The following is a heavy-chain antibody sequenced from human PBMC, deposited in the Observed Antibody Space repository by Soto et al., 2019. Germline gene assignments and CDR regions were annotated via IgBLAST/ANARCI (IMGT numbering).Heavy chain of an antibody. CDR3: ARSQGSSTSLEIYYYYYYGMDV. Sequence: QVQLVQSGAEVKKPGSSVKVSCKASGCTFSSYAISWVRQAPGQGLEWMGGIIPISGTANYALKFQGRVTITADESTSTVYMELSSLRSEDTAVYFCARSQGSSTSLEIYYYYYYGMDVWGQGTTVTVSS. D-gene: IGHD2-2*01. CDR2: IIPISGTA. J-gene: IGHJ6*02. V-gene: IGHV1-69*01. CDR1: GCTFSSYA.